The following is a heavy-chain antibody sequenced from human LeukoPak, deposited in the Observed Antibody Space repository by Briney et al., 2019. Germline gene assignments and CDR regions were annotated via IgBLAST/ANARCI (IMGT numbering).Heavy chain of an antibody. CDR2: INRSGST. D-gene: IGHD6-13*01. J-gene: IGHJ2*01. Sequence: SETLSLTCAVYGGSLCGYYWRCIRHPPGKGLEWIGEINRSGSTNYNPSLKSRVTISVDTSKNQFSLKLSSVTAADTAVYYCARGGSSWYWGTATRGWYFDLWGRGTLVTVSS. CDR3: ARGGSSWYWGTATRGWYFDL. CDR1: GGSLCGYY. V-gene: IGHV4-34*01.